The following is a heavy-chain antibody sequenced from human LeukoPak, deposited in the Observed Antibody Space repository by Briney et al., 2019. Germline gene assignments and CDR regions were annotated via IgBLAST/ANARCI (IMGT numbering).Heavy chain of an antibody. CDR2: IRYDGSNK. V-gene: IGHV3-30*02. CDR3: AKDIAAAEYYFDY. Sequence: GGSLRLSCAASGFTFSSYAMSWVRQAPGKGLEWVAFIRYDGSNKYYADSVKGRFTISRDNSKNTLYLQMNSLRAEDTAVYYCAKDIAAAEYYFDYWGQGTLVTVSS. J-gene: IGHJ4*02. D-gene: IGHD6-13*01. CDR1: GFTFSSYA.